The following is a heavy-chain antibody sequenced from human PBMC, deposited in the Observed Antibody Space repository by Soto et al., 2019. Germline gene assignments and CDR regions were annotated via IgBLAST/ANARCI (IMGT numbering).Heavy chain of an antibody. V-gene: IGHV3-33*08. CDR1: GFTFNTYG. CDR3: ARSDCTGAYCYSWPFNYGVDV. D-gene: IGHD2-21*02. J-gene: IGHJ6*02. Sequence: GGSLRLSCTTSGFTFNTYGVHWVRQAPGKGLEWVAIIRYDGSNKYYADSVKGRFTISRDNSKNTLYLQMNSLRAEDTALYYCARSDCTGAYCYSWPFNYGVDVWGQGTTVTVSS. CDR2: IRYDGSNK.